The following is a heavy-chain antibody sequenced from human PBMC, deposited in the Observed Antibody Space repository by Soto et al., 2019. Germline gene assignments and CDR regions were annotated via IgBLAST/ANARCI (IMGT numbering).Heavy chain of an antibody. V-gene: IGHV2-5*02. Sequence: QITLKESGPTLVKPTQTLTLTCTFSGFSLTTGGVAVGWIRQPPGKALEWLALIYWEDDKRYRPSMKSRLSITKDTSKNQVVLTMSNMGPVDTATYCCAHRECSCADCYSLRYFRLWGRGTLVTVSS. CDR2: IYWEDDK. J-gene: IGHJ2*01. D-gene: IGHD2-15*01. CDR1: GFSLTTGGVA. CDR3: AHRECSCADCYSLRYFRL.